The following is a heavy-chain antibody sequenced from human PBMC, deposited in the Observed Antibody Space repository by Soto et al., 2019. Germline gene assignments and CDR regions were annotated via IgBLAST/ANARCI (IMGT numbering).Heavy chain of an antibody. CDR2: INPSGGST. V-gene: IGHV1-46*01. Sequence: ASVKVSCKASGYTFTSYSMHWVRQAPGQGLEWMGIINPSGGSTSYAQKFQGRVTMTRDTSTSIVYMELSSLRSEDTAVYYCACFFLAVAVDYGMDVWGQGTTVTVSS. D-gene: IGHD3-3*01. CDR1: GYTFTSYS. J-gene: IGHJ6*02. CDR3: ACFFLAVAVDYGMDV.